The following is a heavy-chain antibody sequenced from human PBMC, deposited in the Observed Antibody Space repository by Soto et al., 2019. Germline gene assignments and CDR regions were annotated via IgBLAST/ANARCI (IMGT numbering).Heavy chain of an antibody. D-gene: IGHD5-18*01. CDR1: GFTFSSYA. CDR3: ARENTAMEYYYYGMDV. V-gene: IGHV3-30-3*01. Sequence: QVQLVESGGGVVQPGRSLRLSCAASGFTFSSYAMHWVRQAPGKGLEWVAVISYDGSNKYYADSVKGRLTISRDNSKNTLYLQMNSLRAEDTAVYYCARENTAMEYYYYGMDVWGQGTTVTVSS. CDR2: ISYDGSNK. J-gene: IGHJ6*02.